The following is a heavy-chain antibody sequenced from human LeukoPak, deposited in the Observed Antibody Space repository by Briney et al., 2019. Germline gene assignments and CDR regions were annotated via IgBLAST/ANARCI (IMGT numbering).Heavy chain of an antibody. J-gene: IGHJ4*02. CDR1: GFTFSSYA. Sequence: GGSLRLSCAASGFTFSSYAMSWVRQAPGKGLEWVSAISGSGGSTYYADSVKGRFTISRDNFKNTLFLQMNSLRAEDTAVYFCAKYISGSYYSFDYWGQGTLVTVSS. D-gene: IGHD3-10*01. CDR3: AKYISGSYYSFDY. V-gene: IGHV3-23*01. CDR2: ISGSGGST.